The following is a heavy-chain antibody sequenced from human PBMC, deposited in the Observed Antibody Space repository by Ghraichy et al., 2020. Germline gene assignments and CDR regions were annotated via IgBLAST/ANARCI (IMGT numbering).Heavy chain of an antibody. CDR3: ARGSRVVRFYYYDGMDV. J-gene: IGHJ6*02. Sequence: SCVGSGFTFSSYSMNWVRQSPGKGLEWVAYITSSSRFKSYADSVKGRFTVSRDNAQNSLHLEMNSLSDDDTAVYYCARGSRVVRFYYYDGMDVWGQGTTVTVSS. CDR1: GFTFSSYS. V-gene: IGHV3-48*02. D-gene: IGHD4-23*01. CDR2: ITSSSRFK.